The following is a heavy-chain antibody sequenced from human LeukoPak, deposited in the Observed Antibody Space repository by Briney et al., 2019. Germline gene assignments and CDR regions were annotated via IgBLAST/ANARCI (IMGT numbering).Heavy chain of an antibody. V-gene: IGHV1-69*01. CDR1: GGTFSSYA. CDR2: IITIFGTA. J-gene: IGHJ4*02. D-gene: IGHD6-19*01. CDR3: ARVVGSGWSPDFDY. Sequence: GSSVKVSCKASGGTFSSYAISWVRQAPGQGLEWMGGIITIFGTANYAQKFQGRVTITADESTSTAYMELSSLRSEDTAVYYCARVVGSGWSPDFDYWGQGTLVTVSS.